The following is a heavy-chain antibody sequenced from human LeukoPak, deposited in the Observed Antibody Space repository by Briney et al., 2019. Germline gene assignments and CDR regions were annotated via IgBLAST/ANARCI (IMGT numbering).Heavy chain of an antibody. CDR2: IGSSSNYI. J-gene: IGHJ4*02. V-gene: IGHV3-21*01. Sequence: GGSLRLSCAASGFTFSCYNMHWVRQAPGKGLEWVSSIGSSSNYIHYADSLKGRFTISRDYAKNSLYLQMNSLKAEDTAVYYCARGELGDCTGGSCYFDYWGQGTLVTVSS. CDR1: GFTFSCYN. CDR3: ARGELGDCTGGSCYFDY. D-gene: IGHD2-15*01.